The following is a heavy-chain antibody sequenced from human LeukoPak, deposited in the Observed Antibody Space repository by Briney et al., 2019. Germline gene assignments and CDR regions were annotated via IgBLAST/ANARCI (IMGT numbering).Heavy chain of an antibody. D-gene: IGHD2/OR15-2a*01. CDR1: GLTFYNYA. CDR3: AKPQVLSPKWFDP. CDR2: ISGSGGTT. V-gene: IGHV3-23*01. Sequence: GGSLRLSCAASGLTFYNYAMSWVRQAPGKGLEWVSAISGSGGTTYYADSVKGRFTISRDNSKNTVYLQMYSLRVEDTAVYYCAKPQVLSPKWFDPWGQGTLVTVSS. J-gene: IGHJ5*02.